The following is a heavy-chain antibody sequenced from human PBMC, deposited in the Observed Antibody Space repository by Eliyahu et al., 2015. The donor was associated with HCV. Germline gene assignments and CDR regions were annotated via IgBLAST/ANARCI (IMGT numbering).Heavy chain of an antibody. J-gene: IGHJ5*02. CDR1: GXSXTTYY. V-gene: IGHV4-59*01. D-gene: IGHD6-19*01. CDR3: ASGGGGIAVTGTGGWFDP. Sequence: QVQLQESGPGLVKPSETLXLTCTVXGXSXTTYYWSWIRQPPGKGLEWIGYIHYTGSANYNPSLKSRVTMSVDTSKNQFSLNLTSVTAADTAMYYCASGGGGIAVTGTGGWFDPWGQGTLVTVSS. CDR2: IHYTGSA.